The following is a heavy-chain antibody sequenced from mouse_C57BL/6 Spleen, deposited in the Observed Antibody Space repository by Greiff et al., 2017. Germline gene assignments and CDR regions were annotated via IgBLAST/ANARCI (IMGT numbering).Heavy chain of an antibody. D-gene: IGHD1-1*01. J-gene: IGHJ1*03. V-gene: IGHV1-7*01. CDR3: ARSYYGSSPYWYFDV. CDR2: INPSSGYT. Sequence: LVESGAELAKPGASVKLSCKASGYTFTSYWMHWVKQRPGQGLEWIGYINPSSGYTKYNQKFKDKATLTADKSSSTAYMQLSSLTYEDSAVYYCARSYYGSSPYWYFDVWGTGTTVTVSS. CDR1: GYTFTSYW.